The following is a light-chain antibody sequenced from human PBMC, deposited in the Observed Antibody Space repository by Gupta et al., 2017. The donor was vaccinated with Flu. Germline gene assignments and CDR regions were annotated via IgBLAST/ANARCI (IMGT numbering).Light chain of an antibody. V-gene: IGKV3-15*01. Sequence: EIVLTQSPATLSLSPGERATLSCGASQTVRSNFLAWYQQKPGQAPRRLIYGGSTRATGVPARFSGSGSGTEFTLTISSLQSEDFALYYCQQHSDWPLTFGQGTKVEIK. J-gene: IGKJ1*01. CDR2: GGS. CDR3: QQHSDWPLT. CDR1: QTVRSN.